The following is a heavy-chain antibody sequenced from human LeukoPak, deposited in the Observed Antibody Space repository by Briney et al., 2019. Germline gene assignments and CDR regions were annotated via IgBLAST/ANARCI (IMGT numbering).Heavy chain of an antibody. CDR3: ARGIVEATAVAFDI. CDR1: GFTFSSYA. J-gene: IGHJ3*02. V-gene: IGHV3-74*01. Sequence: GGSLRLSCAASGFTFSSYAMSWVRQAPGKGLVWVSRITCDGSSTSHADSVKGRFTMSRDNAKNTVYLQMNSLRAEDTAVYYCARGIVEATAVAFDIWGQGTMVTVSS. D-gene: IGHD1-26*01. CDR2: ITCDGSST.